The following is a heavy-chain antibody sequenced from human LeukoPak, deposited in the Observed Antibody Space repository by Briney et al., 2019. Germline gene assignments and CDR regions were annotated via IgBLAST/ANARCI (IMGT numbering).Heavy chain of an antibody. J-gene: IGHJ4*02. CDR1: GGSISSYY. V-gene: IGHV4-59*06. Sequence: SETLSLTCTVSGGSISSYYWSWIRQHPGKGLEWIGYIYYSGSTYYNPSLKSRVTISVDTSKNQFSLKLSSVTAADTAVYYCAGGTGELWLDYWGQGTLVTVSS. D-gene: IGHD3-10*01. CDR2: IYYSGST. CDR3: AGGTGELWLDY.